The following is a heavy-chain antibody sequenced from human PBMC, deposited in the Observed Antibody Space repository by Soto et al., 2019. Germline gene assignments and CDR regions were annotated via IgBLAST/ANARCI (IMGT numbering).Heavy chain of an antibody. J-gene: IGHJ6*01. Sequence: GDSGKVCCKASGGTFSSYAISLVRQAPGQGLEWMGGIIPIFGTANYAQKFHGRVTITADESTSTAYMELSSLRSEDTAVYYCARDKGIQLWSNYYYYGMDVWGQGTTVTVSS. CDR2: IIPIFGTA. CDR1: GGTFSSYA. D-gene: IGHD5-18*01. V-gene: IGHV1-69*13. CDR3: ARDKGIQLWSNYYYYGMDV.